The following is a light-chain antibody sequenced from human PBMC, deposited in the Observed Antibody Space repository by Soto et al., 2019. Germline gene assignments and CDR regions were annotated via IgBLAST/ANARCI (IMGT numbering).Light chain of an antibody. CDR2: NDY. CDR3: AVWDDSLSGVV. CDR1: TSNVGSNL. V-gene: IGLV1-47*02. J-gene: IGLJ2*01. Sequence: QAVVAQPPSASGTPGQRVTISCSGSTSNVGSNLASWYQQLPGSAPKLLIYNDYERPSGVPDRFSGSKSGTSGSLGISGLRSEDEADYFCAVWDDSLSGVVFGGGTQLTVL.